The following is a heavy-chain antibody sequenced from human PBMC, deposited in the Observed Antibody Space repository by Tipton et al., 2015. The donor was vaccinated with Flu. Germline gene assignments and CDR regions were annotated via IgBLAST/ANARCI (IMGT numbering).Heavy chain of an antibody. D-gene: IGHD2-8*01. J-gene: IGHJ2*01. CDR2: IYHSGST. CDR3: ARMRARDCTLGVCYLWWFDL. CDR1: GYSISSGYY. Sequence: TLSLTCAVSGYSISSGYYWGWVRQPPGKGLEWIGTIYHSGSTNYNPSLKSRLTISLDTSQNQFSLRLTSVTAADTAVYYCARMRARDCTLGVCYLWWFDLWGRGTLVTVSS. V-gene: IGHV4-38-2*01.